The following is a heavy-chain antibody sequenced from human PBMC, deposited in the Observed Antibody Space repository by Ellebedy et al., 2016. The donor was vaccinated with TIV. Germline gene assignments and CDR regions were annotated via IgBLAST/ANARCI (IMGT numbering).Heavy chain of an antibody. CDR3: VRSRAYHFDN. CDR1: GYTFTTFA. D-gene: IGHD2-2*01. CDR2: INPVSGAT. Sequence: AASVKVSCKASGYTFTTFAMHWVRQAPGQGLEWMGWINPVSGATHYAQSLQGRLTMTRDTSIGTAYMELGSLQSDDTAIYYCVRSRAYHFDNWGEGTLVTVSS. J-gene: IGHJ4*02. V-gene: IGHV1-2*02.